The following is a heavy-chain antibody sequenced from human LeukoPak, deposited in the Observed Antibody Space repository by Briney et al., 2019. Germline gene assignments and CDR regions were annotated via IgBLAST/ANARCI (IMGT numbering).Heavy chain of an antibody. CDR3: AKSLDYGGNRARLDF. CDR1: GFTLSTYA. J-gene: IGHJ4*02. V-gene: IGHV3-23*01. D-gene: IGHD4-23*01. CDR2: TSSSDAGT. Sequence: PGGSLRLSCAASGFTLSTYAMSWVRQTPGKGLEWVAATSSSDAGTYYARSVKGRFTVSRDNSKNTLYLQMNSLRVDDTAVYYCAKSLDYGGNRARLDFWGQGTLVTVSS.